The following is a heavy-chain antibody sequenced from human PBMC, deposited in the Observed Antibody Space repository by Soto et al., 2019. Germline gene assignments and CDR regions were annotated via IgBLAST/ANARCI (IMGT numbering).Heavy chain of an antibody. D-gene: IGHD3-3*01. CDR3: AREGIGHLVDIIPLDY. Sequence: RASVKVSCKASGYTFTSYYMHWVRQAPGQGLEWMGIINPSGGSTSYAQKFQGRVTMTRDTSTSTVYMELSILRSEDTAVYYCAREGIGHLVDIIPLDYWGQGTLVTVSS. CDR2: INPSGGST. J-gene: IGHJ4*02. CDR1: GYTFTSYY. V-gene: IGHV1-46*01.